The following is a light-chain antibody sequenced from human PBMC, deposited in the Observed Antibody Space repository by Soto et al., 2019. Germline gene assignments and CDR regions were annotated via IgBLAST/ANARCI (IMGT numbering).Light chain of an antibody. Sequence: QSVLTQPPSASGSLGQSVTIPCTGTSSDVGDYNYVSWYQQHPGKVPKLMIYEVSKRPSGVSNRFSASKSGNTASLTISGLQAEDEADYYCCSYATSSSLVFGGGTQLTVL. CDR3: CSYATSSSLV. CDR1: SSDVGDYNY. J-gene: IGLJ3*02. CDR2: EVS. V-gene: IGLV2-23*02.